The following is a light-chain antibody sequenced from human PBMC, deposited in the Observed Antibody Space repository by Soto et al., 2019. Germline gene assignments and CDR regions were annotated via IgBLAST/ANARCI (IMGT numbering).Light chain of an antibody. CDR1: QDINKW. CDR2: TAS. Sequence: DIQMTQSPSSVSASVGDRVTITCRASQDINKWLAWYQQKPGLAPNLVIYTASRLHGGGPSRFSGSASATDFTLTISSLQPEDVATYYRQQGKSFPLTFGGGTKVDIK. V-gene: IGKV1-12*01. CDR3: QQGKSFPLT. J-gene: IGKJ4*01.